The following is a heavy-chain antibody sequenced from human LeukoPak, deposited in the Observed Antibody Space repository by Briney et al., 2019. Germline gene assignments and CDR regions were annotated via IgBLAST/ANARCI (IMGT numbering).Heavy chain of an antibody. CDR1: GFIFSSYE. CDR2: ISSGGTSI. Sequence: GGSLRLSCAASGFIFSSYEMNWVRQSPGKGLEWVSYISSGGTSIYYADSVKGRFTISRDDAKNSLYLQMNSLRVEDTAVYYCARGRNWGPSWYMDVWGKGTTVTVSS. J-gene: IGHJ6*03. V-gene: IGHV3-48*03. D-gene: IGHD3-16*01. CDR3: ARGRNWGPSWYMDV.